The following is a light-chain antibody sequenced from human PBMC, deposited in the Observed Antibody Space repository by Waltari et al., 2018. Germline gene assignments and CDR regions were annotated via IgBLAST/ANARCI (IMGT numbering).Light chain of an antibody. J-gene: IGLJ1*01. CDR3: YSSDTTGLRV. Sequence: SYALTQPPSVSVSPGQTARITCSGHELPRKYAYWFQQKSGPAPRLVLYEDTKRPSGSPARFSGSSSGTVATLTITGAQVDDDADYYCYSSDTTGLRVFGGGTTVVVL. CDR2: EDT. V-gene: IGLV3-10*01. CDR1: ELPRKY.